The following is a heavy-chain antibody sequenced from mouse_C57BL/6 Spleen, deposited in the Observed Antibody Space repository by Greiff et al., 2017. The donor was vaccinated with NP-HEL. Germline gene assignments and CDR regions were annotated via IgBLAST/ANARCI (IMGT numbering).Heavy chain of an antibody. CDR3: ASPLASSYAMDY. J-gene: IGHJ4*01. V-gene: IGHV7-3*01. CDR2: IRNKANGYTT. Sequence: EVHLVESGGGLVQPGGSLSLSCAASGFTFTDYYMSWVRQPPGKALEWLGFIRNKANGYTTEYSASVKGRFTISRDNSQSILYLQMNALRAEDSATYYCASPLASSYAMDYWGQGTSVTVSS. CDR1: GFTFTDYY. D-gene: IGHD1-3*01.